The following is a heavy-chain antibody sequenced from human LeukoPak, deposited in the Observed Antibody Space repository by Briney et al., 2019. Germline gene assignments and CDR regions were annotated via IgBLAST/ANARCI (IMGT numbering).Heavy chain of an antibody. V-gene: IGHV3-30*02. J-gene: IGHJ4*02. Sequence: PEGSLRLSCAASGFTFNSYGMHWVRQAPGKGLEWVAFIRYDGSNKYYADSVKGRFTISRDNSKNTLYLQMNSLRAEDTAVYYCAKDLSSSFDFDYWGQGTLVTVSS. CDR1: GFTFNSYG. D-gene: IGHD6-6*01. CDR3: AKDLSSSFDFDY. CDR2: IRYDGSNK.